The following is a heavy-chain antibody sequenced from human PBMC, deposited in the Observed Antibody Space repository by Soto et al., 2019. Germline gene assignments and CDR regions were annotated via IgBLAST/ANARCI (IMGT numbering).Heavy chain of an antibody. V-gene: IGHV3-49*03. D-gene: IGHD6-6*01. CDR1: GFTFGDYA. CDR3: TGSSSSGEYW. J-gene: IGHJ4*02. Sequence: GALRLSCTASGFTFGDYAMSWFRQAPGKGLEWVGFIRSKAYGGTTEYAASVKGRFTISRDDSKSIAYLQMNSLKTEDTAVYYCTGSSSSGEYWWGQGTLVTVSS. CDR2: IRSKAYGGTT.